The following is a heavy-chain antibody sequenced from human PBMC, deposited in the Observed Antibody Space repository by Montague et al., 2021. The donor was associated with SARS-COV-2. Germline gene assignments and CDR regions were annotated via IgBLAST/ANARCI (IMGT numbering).Heavy chain of an antibody. D-gene: IGHD2-21*02. CDR1: GDSVSSYIAT. Sequence: CAISGDSVSSYIATWNWIRQSPSRGLEWLGRTYYRSKWYNDYAVSVQSRVIINPDTSNNRISLQLNSVTPEDTAVYYCARAYCGGDCYFYWYFDLWGRGTLVTVSS. V-gene: IGHV6-1*01. J-gene: IGHJ2*01. CDR3: ARAYCGGDCYFYWYFDL. CDR2: TYYRSKWYN.